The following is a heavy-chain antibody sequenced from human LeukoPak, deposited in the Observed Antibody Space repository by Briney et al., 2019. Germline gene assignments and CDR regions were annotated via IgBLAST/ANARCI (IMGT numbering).Heavy chain of an antibody. CDR3: ARGSLVSGGSAKNWFDP. D-gene: IGHD2-15*01. J-gene: IGHJ5*02. V-gene: IGHV4-30-4*01. CDR2: IYYRGST. Sequence: SETLSLTCTVSGGSISSGDYYSSWIRQPPGNGLEWIGYIYYRGSTYYTSSLKSRVAISVDTSKYQFSLKLSSVTAADKAVYYGARGSLVSGGSAKNWFDPLGQRTLVTVSS. CDR1: GGSISSGDYY.